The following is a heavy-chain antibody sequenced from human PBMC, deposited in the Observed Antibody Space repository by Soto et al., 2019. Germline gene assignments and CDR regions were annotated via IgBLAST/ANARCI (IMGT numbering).Heavy chain of an antibody. CDR2: INHSGST. V-gene: IGHV4-34*01. D-gene: IGHD3-10*01. J-gene: IGHJ6*02. CDR3: ARSSPYYYGSGSYLNYYYYYGMDV. CDR1: GGSFSGYY. Sequence: ETLSLTCAVYGGSFSGYYWSWIRQPPGKGLEWIGEINHSGSTNYNPSLKRRVTISVDTSKNQFSLKLSSVTAADTAVYYFARSSPYYYGSGSYLNYYYYYGMDVWGQGTTVTVSS.